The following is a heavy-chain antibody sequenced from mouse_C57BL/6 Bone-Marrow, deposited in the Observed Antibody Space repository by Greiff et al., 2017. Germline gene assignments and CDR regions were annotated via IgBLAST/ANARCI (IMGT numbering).Heavy chain of an antibody. J-gene: IGHJ2*01. CDR3: SSFDGNYFDF. D-gene: IGHD2-3*01. Sequence: EVQLQQSGAELVRPGASVTLSCTASGFNIKDDYIHWVKQRPEQSLEGIGWIDPEIGDTEYASKFQGQATITSDTSSNTAYLQLSSLTSEDTAVYYCSSFDGNYFDFWGQGTPLTVAS. CDR1: GFNIKDDY. CDR2: IDPEIGDT. V-gene: IGHV14-4*01.